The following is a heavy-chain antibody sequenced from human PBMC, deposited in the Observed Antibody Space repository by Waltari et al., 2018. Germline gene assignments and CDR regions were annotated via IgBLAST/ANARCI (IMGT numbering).Heavy chain of an antibody. V-gene: IGHV5-51*01. J-gene: IGHJ4*02. CDR2: FYHGASET. CDR1: GYSFTNYW. CDR3: ARLGTPHPSHPDFHD. Sequence: EVQLVQSGAEVQKPGESLKISCKASGYSFTNYWIGWVRQVPGRGLEWVGAFYHGASETPYSPSFQGHVTITADRSITTAFLQWNSLRASDTAIYYCARLGTPHPSHPDFHDWGQGTLVTVSS.